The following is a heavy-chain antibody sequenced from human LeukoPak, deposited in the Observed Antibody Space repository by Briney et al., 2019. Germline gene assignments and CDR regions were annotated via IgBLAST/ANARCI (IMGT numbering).Heavy chain of an antibody. V-gene: IGHV3-23*01. J-gene: IGHJ5*02. D-gene: IGHD1-26*01. CDR1: GFTFSSYA. Sequence: GGSLRLSCAASGFTFSSYAMSWVRQAPGKGLEWVSAISGSGGSTYYADSVKGRFTISRDNSKNTLYLQMNSLRAEDTAVYYCARGISGSYYWGNWSDPWGQGTLVTVSS. CDR2: ISGSGGST. CDR3: ARGISGSYYWGNWSDP.